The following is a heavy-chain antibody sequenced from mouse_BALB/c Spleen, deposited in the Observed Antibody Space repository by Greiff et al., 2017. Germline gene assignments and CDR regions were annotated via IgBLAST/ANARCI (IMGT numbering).Heavy chain of an antibody. J-gene: IGHJ2*01. CDR3: ARGYYYGSSYPFDY. D-gene: IGHD1-1*01. CDR1: GYTFTSYW. Sequence: VQLQQSGAELVKPGASVKLSCKASGYTFTSYWMHWVKQRPGQGLEWIGEIDPSDSYTNYNQKFKGKATLTVDKSSSTAYMQLSSLTSEDSAVYYCARGYYYGSSYPFDYWGQGTTLTVSS. V-gene: IGHV1-69*02. CDR2: IDPSDSYT.